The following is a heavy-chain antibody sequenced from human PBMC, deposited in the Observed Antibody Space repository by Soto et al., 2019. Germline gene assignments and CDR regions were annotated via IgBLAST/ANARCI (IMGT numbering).Heavy chain of an antibody. CDR1: GFTVSNNY. J-gene: IGHJ4*02. Sequence: EVQLVESGGGLIQPGGSLRLSCAVSGFTVSNNYMSWVRQAPGKGLEGVSVIYSGGYTAYGDSVKGRFTISRDNSKNTLYLQKNSPGADDPAGYSWGAQPGGGGYWGQGTLVTVSS. CDR2: IYSGGYT. V-gene: IGHV3-53*01. D-gene: IGHD3-10*01. CDR3: GAQPGGGGY.